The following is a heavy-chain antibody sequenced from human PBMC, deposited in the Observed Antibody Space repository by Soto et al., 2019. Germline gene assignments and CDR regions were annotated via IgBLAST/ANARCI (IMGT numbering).Heavy chain of an antibody. Sequence: ASVKVSCKASGYTFTSYDINWVRQATGQGLEWMGWMNPNSGNTGYAQKFQGRVTMTRNTSISTAYMELSSLRSEDTAMYYCARGRVVPVTYYYYYMDVWGKGTTVTVSS. J-gene: IGHJ6*03. CDR1: GYTFTSYD. CDR2: MNPNSGNT. D-gene: IGHD2-2*01. V-gene: IGHV1-8*02. CDR3: ARGRVVPVTYYYYYMDV.